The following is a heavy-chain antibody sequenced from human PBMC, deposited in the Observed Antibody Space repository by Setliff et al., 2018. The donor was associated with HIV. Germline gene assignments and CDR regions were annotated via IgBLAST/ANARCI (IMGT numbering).Heavy chain of an antibody. Sequence: SETLSLTCSVSGGSTTSGGYYWSWIRQHPGKGLEYIGYIYYSGSNYYNPSLKSRVTMSIDTSTQQFFLNVTSVTAADTAVYYCAGFSYNFWVYRFDHWGQGALVTVS. CDR2: IYYSGSN. CDR3: AGFSYNFWVYRFDH. V-gene: IGHV4-31*03. J-gene: IGHJ4*02. CDR1: GGSTTSGGYY. D-gene: IGHD3-3*01.